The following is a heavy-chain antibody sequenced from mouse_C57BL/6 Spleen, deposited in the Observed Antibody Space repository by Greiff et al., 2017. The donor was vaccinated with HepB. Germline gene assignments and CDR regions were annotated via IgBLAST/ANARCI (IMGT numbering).Heavy chain of an antibody. CDR2: IYPGDGDT. J-gene: IGHJ3*01. V-gene: IGHV1-80*01. D-gene: IGHD2-4*01. CDR3: ARPAYYEYDWFAY. CDR1: GYAFSSYW. Sequence: VQLQQSGAELVKPGASVKISCKASGYAFSSYWMNWVKQRPGKGLEWIGQIYPGDGDTNYNGKFKGKATLTADKSSSTAYMQRSSLTSEDSAVYFCARPAYYEYDWFAYWGQGTLVTVSA.